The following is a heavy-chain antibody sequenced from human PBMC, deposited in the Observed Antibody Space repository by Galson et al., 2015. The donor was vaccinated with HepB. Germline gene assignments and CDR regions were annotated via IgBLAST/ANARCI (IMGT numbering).Heavy chain of an antibody. CDR1: GFTFSSYS. Sequence: SLRLSCAASGFTFSSYSMNWVRQAPGKGLEWVSYISSSSSTIYYADSVKGRFTISRDNAKNSLYLQMNSLRAEDTAVYYCARVGIAARNPFDYWGQGTLVTVSS. CDR3: ARVGIAARNPFDY. J-gene: IGHJ4*02. D-gene: IGHD6-13*01. CDR2: ISSSSSTI. V-gene: IGHV3-48*04.